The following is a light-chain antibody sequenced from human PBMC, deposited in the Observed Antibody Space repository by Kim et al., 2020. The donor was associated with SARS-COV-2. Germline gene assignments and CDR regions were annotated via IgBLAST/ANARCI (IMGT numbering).Light chain of an antibody. V-gene: IGLV2-11*01. Sequence: GKAVTISSPGTISDVGGYSYVSWYQQHPGKAPKLMIYDVSKRPSGVPDRFSGSKSGNTASLTISGLQAEDEADYYCCSYAGSYTLVFGGGTQLTVL. J-gene: IGLJ3*02. CDR3: CSYAGSYTLV. CDR2: DVS. CDR1: ISDVGGYSY.